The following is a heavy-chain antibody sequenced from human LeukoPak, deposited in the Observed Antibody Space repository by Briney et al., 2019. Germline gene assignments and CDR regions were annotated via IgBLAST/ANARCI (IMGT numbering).Heavy chain of an antibody. CDR2: TYYRSKWYN. J-gene: IGHJ4*02. CDR3: ASDEPRPYIGYSYGFDY. CDR1: GDSVSSNSAA. V-gene: IGHV6-1*01. D-gene: IGHD5-18*01. Sequence: SQTLSLTCAISGDSVSSNSAAWNWIRQSPSRGLEWLGRTYYRSKWYNDYAVSVKSRITINPDTSKNQFSLQLNSVTPEDTAVYYCASDEPRPYIGYSYGFDYWGQGTLVTVSS.